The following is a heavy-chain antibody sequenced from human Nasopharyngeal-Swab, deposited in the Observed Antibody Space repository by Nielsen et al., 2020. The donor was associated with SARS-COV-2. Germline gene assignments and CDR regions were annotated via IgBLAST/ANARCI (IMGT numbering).Heavy chain of an antibody. D-gene: IGHD2-15*01. Sequence: WIRQPPGQGLEWVSGISWNSGSIGYADSVKGRFTISRDNAKNSLYLQMNSLRAEDTALYYCAKVVAAHYYYGMDAWGQGTTVTVSS. V-gene: IGHV3-9*01. J-gene: IGHJ6*02. CDR2: ISWNSGSI. CDR3: AKVVAAHYYYGMDA.